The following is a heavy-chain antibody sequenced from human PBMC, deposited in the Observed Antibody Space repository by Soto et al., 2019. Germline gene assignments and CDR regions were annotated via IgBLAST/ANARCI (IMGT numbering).Heavy chain of an antibody. CDR2: IKQDGSEK. CDR1: GFSFSHYC. D-gene: IGHD1-7*01. CDR3: ARVPSTRDIWSYGVGGKYYYYYMDV. V-gene: IGHV3-7*04. J-gene: IGHJ6*03. Sequence: EVQLVESGGGLVQPGGSLRLSCAASGFSFSHYCMSWVRQAPGKGLEWVASIKQDGSEKYDVDSVKGRFTISRDNAKNSMFLQMDSLRDEDTAVYYCARVPSTRDIWSYGVGGKYYYYYMDVWGKGTTVTVSS.